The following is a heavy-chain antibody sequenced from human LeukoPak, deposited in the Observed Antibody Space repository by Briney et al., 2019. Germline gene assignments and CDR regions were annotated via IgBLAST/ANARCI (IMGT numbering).Heavy chain of an antibody. CDR3: ARPPYDILTGYPPVYFDY. CDR2: INPSGGST. Sequence: ASVKVPCKASGYTFTSYYMHWVRQAPGQGLEWMGIINPSGGSTSYAQKFQGRVTMTRDTSTSTVYMELSSLRSEDTAVYYCARPPYDILTGYPPVYFDYWGQGTLVTVSS. V-gene: IGHV1-46*01. D-gene: IGHD3-9*01. CDR1: GYTFTSYY. J-gene: IGHJ4*02.